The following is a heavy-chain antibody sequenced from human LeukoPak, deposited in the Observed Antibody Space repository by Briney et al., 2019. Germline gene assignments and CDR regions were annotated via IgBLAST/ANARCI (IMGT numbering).Heavy chain of an antibody. CDR3: ARGLSVTMPYNWFDP. J-gene: IGHJ5*02. D-gene: IGHD3-3*01. V-gene: IGHV4-59*01. CDR1: GGSISGYY. CDR2: IYFSGST. Sequence: TSETLSLTCTVSGGSISGYYWNWIRQPPGKGLEWIGYIYFSGSTNYNPSLKSRVTLSVDTSNNQFSLKLSSVTAADTAVYYCARGLSVTMPYNWFDPWGQGTLVTVSS.